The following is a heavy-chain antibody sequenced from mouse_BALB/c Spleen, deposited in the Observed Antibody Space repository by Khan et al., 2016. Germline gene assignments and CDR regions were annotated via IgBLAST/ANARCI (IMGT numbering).Heavy chain of an antibody. D-gene: IGHD1-2*01. V-gene: IGHV3-2*02. Sequence: EVELVESGPGLVKPSQSLSLTCTVTGYSITSDYAWNWIRQFPGNKLEWMGYIIYSGSTRYYPSLKSRISVTRDTSKNQFFLQLNSVTTEDTATDYCARTPTAYYAMDYWGQGTSVTVSS. CDR3: ARTPTAYYAMDY. CDR1: GYSITSDYA. CDR2: IIYSGST. J-gene: IGHJ4*01.